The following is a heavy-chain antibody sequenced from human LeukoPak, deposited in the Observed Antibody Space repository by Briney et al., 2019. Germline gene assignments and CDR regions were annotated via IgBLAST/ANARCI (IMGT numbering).Heavy chain of an antibody. Sequence: GGSLRLSCAASGFTVSSNYMNWVRQAPGKGLEWVSMIYPNGNTFYTDSVKGRFTISRDNSKNTLNLQMSSLRAEDTAVYYCARRGHGYGSPFDYWGQGTLVTVSS. D-gene: IGHD5-18*01. CDR1: GFTVSSNY. J-gene: IGHJ4*02. CDR2: IYPNGNT. CDR3: ARRGHGYGSPFDY. V-gene: IGHV3-66*04.